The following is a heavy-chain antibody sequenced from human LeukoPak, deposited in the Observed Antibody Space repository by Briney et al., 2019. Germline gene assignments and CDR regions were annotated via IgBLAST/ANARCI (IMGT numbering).Heavy chain of an antibody. Sequence: GGSLRLSCAASGFTFSSYAMSWVRQAPGKGPEWVSAISGSGGSTYYADSVKGRFTISRDNSKNTLYLQMNSLRAEDTAVYYCAKALYDSSGYSRPDFDYWGQGTLVTVSS. CDR1: GFTFSSYA. CDR2: ISGSGGST. CDR3: AKALYDSSGYSRPDFDY. D-gene: IGHD3-22*01. J-gene: IGHJ4*02. V-gene: IGHV3-23*01.